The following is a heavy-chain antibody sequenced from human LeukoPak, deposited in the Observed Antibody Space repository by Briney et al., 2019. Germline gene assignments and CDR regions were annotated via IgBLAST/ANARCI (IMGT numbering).Heavy chain of an antibody. Sequence: PSEILSLTCTVSGGSITSSSYYWGWIRQPPGKGPEWIGSIYYTGSTNYNPSLKSRVTISLDTSKNQFSLKLTSVTAADTAVYYCASVRGYSSGWYASGFDPWGQGTLVTVSS. CDR3: ASVRGYSSGWYASGFDP. J-gene: IGHJ5*02. CDR1: GGSITSSSYY. CDR2: IYYTGST. D-gene: IGHD6-19*01. V-gene: IGHV4-39*07.